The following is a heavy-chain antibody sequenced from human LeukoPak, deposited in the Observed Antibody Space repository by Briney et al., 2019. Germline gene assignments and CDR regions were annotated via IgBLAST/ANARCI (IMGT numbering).Heavy chain of an antibody. D-gene: IGHD3-10*01. CDR1: GFTFSSYG. CDR3: AKSRGSGSYYKAQYFDY. Sequence: GGSLRLSCAASGFTFSSYGMHWVRQAPGKGLEWVAVISYDGSNKYYADSVKGRFTISRDNSKNTLYLQMNSLRAEDTAVYYCAKSRGSGSYYKAQYFDYWGQGTLVTVSS. J-gene: IGHJ4*02. CDR2: ISYDGSNK. V-gene: IGHV3-30*18.